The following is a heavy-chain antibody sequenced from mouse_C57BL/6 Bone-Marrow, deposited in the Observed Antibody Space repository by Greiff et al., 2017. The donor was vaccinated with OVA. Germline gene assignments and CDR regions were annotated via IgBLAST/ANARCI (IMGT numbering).Heavy chain of an antibody. Sequence: QVQLKESGAELARPGASVKLSCKASGYTFTSYGISWVKQRTGQGLEWIGEIYPRSGNTYYNEKFKGKATLTADKSSSTAYMELRSLTSEDSAVYFCARDITTVVAVYRYFDVWGTGTTVTVSS. J-gene: IGHJ1*03. V-gene: IGHV1-81*01. D-gene: IGHD1-1*01. CDR2: IYPRSGNT. CDR1: GYTFTSYG. CDR3: ARDITTVVAVYRYFDV.